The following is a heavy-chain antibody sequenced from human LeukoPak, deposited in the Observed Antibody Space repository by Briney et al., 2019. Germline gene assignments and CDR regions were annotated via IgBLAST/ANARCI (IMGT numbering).Heavy chain of an antibody. Sequence: GGSLRLSCAASGFTFSYYAMHWVRQAPGKGLEWVAVISYDGNNKYYADSVKGRFTVSRDNSKNTLYLQMNSLRAEDTAVHYCARDNFREEATLGFDPWGQGTLVTVSS. CDR2: ISYDGNNK. D-gene: IGHD5-12*01. CDR1: GFTFSYYA. J-gene: IGHJ5*02. CDR3: ARDNFREEATLGFDP. V-gene: IGHV3-30*04.